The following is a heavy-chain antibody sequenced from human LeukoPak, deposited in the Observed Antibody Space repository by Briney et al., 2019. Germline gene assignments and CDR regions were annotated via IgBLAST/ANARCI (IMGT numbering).Heavy chain of an antibody. Sequence: SETLSLTCTVSGGSISSYYWSWIRQPAGKGLEWIGRIYTSGSTNYNPSLKSRFTMSVDTSKNQFSLKLSSVTAADTAVYYCAISSIAVAGTQHWGQGTLVTVSS. V-gene: IGHV4-4*07. CDR3: AISSIAVAGTQH. D-gene: IGHD6-19*01. CDR2: IYTSGST. J-gene: IGHJ1*01. CDR1: GGSISSYY.